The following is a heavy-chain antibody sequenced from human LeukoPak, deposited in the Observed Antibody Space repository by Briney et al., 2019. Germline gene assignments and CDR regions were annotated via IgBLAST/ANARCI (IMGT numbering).Heavy chain of an antibody. CDR3: AKEAFNWLRSHYYGVDV. CDR2: ISSSGSTI. Sequence: PGGSLRLSCAASGFTFSDYYMSWIRQAPGKGLEWVSYISSSGSTIYYADSVKGRFTISRDNAKNSLYLQVNSLRAEDTAVYYCAKEAFNWLRSHYYGVDVWGQGTTVTVSS. V-gene: IGHV3-11*01. D-gene: IGHD5-12*01. CDR1: GFTFSDYY. J-gene: IGHJ6*02.